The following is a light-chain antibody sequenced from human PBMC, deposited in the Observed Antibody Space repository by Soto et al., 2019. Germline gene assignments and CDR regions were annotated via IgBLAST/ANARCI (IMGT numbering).Light chain of an antibody. V-gene: IGKV3-20*01. J-gene: IGKJ2*01. CDR1: QSVSSSY. CDR2: GAS. CDR3: QQYGTSPPKYT. Sequence: EIVLTQSPGTLSLSPGERATLSCRASQSVSSSYLAWYQQKPGQAPRLLIYGASSRATDIPDRFSGSGSGTDVTLTISRLEPEDFAVYYCQQYGTSPPKYTFGQGTKLEIK.